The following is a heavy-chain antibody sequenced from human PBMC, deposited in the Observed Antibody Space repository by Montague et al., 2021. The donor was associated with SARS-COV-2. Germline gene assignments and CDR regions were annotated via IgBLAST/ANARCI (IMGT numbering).Heavy chain of an antibody. D-gene: IGHD3-10*01. Sequence: SLRLSCAASGFSFRSYAMNWVRQAPGKGLEWVSGISYTSGSTYYADSVKGRFTISRDNSKNTLYLQMNSLRAEDTAVYYCAKGVDASGSDRSTLGYWGQGTLVTVSS. J-gene: IGHJ4*02. CDR2: ISYTSGST. CDR3: AKGVDASGSDRSTLGY. V-gene: IGHV3-23*01. CDR1: GFSFRSYA.